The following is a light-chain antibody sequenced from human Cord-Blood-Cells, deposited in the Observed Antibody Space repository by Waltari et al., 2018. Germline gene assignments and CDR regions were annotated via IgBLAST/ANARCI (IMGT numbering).Light chain of an antibody. J-gene: IGLJ2*01. Sequence: QSALTQPPSASGSPGQSVTISCTGTSSDVGGYNYVSWYQQHPGKAPKLMIYEVNKRPSVLPDRFSGSKSGNTASLTVSGLQAEDEADYYCSSYAGSNNLVFGGGTKLTVL. V-gene: IGLV2-8*01. CDR2: EVN. CDR1: SSDVGGYNY. CDR3: SSYAGSNNLV.